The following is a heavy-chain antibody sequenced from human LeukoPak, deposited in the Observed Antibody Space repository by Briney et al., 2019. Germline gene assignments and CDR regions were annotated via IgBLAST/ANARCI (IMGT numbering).Heavy chain of an antibody. CDR2: IYHSGST. D-gene: IGHD3-10*01. CDR1: GVSITNSHW. V-gene: IGHV4-4*02. Sequence: SETLSLTCAVSGVSITNSHWWNWVRQPPGKGLEWIGEIYHSGSTNYNPSLKSRVTISVDKSKNQFSLKLSSLTAADTAVYYCARGRDFGELHDWGQGTLVTVSS. CDR3: ARGRDFGELHD. J-gene: IGHJ4*02.